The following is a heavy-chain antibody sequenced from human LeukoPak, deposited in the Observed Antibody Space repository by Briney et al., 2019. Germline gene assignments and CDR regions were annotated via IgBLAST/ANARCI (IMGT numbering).Heavy chain of an antibody. CDR3: ARDLSVHIRFGELPYFDY. V-gene: IGHV3-21*01. CDR2: ISSSSSYI. J-gene: IGHJ4*02. D-gene: IGHD3-10*01. Sequence: GGSLRLSCAASGFTFSSYSMNWVRQAPGKGLEWVSSISSSSSYIYYADPVKGRFTISRDDAKNSLYLQMNSLRAEDTAVYYCARDLSVHIRFGELPYFDYWGQGTLVTVSS. CDR1: GFTFSSYS.